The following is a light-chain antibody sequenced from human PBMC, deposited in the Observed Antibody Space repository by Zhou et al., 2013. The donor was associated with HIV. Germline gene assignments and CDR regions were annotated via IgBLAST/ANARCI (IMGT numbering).Light chain of an antibody. CDR1: QYISTY. V-gene: IGKV1-8*01. CDR2: GAS. CDR3: QQYYNSPWT. Sequence: AIQLTQSPSSLSASTGDRVTITCRASQYISTYLAWYQQKPGKAPNLLIYGASTLQNEVPSRFSGSGSGTDFTLTISCLQSEDFATYYCQQYYNSPWTFGQGTEVEIK. J-gene: IGKJ1*01.